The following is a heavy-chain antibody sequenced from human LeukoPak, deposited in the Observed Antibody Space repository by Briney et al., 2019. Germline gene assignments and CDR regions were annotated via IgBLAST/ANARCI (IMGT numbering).Heavy chain of an antibody. CDR1: GGTFSSYA. V-gene: IGHV1-69*05. J-gene: IGHJ4*02. Sequence: SVKVSCKASGGTFSSYAISWVRQAPGQGLEWMGRIIPIFGTANYAQKFQGRVTITTDESTSTAYMELSSLRSEDMAVYYCARVRGDTAMVTDYWGQGTLVTVSS. CDR3: ARVRGDTAMVTDY. D-gene: IGHD5-18*01. CDR2: IIPIFGTA.